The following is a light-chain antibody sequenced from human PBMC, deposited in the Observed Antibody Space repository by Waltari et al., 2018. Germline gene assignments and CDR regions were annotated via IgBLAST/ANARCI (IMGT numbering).Light chain of an antibody. CDR1: NIGSKS. CDR3: LVWHSTTDHHGV. J-gene: IGLJ2*01. Sequence: SYVVTQSPSVSVAPGEPARITCGGDNIGSKSVHCYQQRPGQAPVLVISYDSDWPSGIPERFSGSNSGNTATLTISWVEADDEADYYCLVWHSTTDHHGVFGGGTKLTVL. CDR2: YDS. V-gene: IGLV3-21*04.